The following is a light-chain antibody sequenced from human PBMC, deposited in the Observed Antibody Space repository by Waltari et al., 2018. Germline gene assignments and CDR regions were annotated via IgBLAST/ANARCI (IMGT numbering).Light chain of an antibody. CDR1: EEIQNY. J-gene: IGKJ4*01. V-gene: IGKV1-33*01. Sequence: DIQMTQSPSSLSASVGNRVTITCQASEEIQNYLNWYQQKPGTAPKLLIYDASNLQTGVPSRFSGCGFGTDFTLTISGLQPEDIATYFCQQYHTLLSFGGGTKVELK. CDR2: DAS. CDR3: QQYHTLLS.